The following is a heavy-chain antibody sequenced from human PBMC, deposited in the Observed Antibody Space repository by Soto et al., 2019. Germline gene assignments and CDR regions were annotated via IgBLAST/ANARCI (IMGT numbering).Heavy chain of an antibody. CDR3: ARVAFTMVRGIIILEPHDS. Sequence: SETLSLTCTVSGGSISGANYYWSWIRQHPGKGLEWIGYIYYSGNTYYNPSLKSRLSISVDTSKNQFSLKLTSVTAADTAFYYCARVAFTMVRGIIILEPHDSWGQGTLVTVSS. CDR2: IYYSGNT. J-gene: IGHJ4*02. V-gene: IGHV4-31*03. D-gene: IGHD3-10*01. CDR1: GGSISGANYY.